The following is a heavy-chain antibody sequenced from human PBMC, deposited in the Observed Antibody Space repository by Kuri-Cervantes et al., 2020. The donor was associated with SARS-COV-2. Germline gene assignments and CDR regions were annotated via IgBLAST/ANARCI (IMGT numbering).Heavy chain of an antibody. V-gene: IGHV3-49*04. D-gene: IGHD3-16*02. CDR1: GFTFGDYA. Sequence: GGSLRLSCTASGFTFGDYAMSWVRQAPGKGLEWVGFIRSKAYGGTTEYAASVKGRFTISRDDSKNTLYLQMNSLKTEDTAVYYCTTDRSYDYVWGSYRYTDYWGQGTLVTVSS. CDR3: TTDRSYDYVWGSYRYTDY. CDR2: IRSKAYGGTT. J-gene: IGHJ4*02.